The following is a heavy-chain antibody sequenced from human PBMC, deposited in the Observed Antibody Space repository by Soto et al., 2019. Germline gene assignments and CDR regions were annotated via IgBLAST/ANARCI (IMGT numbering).Heavy chain of an antibody. D-gene: IGHD3-9*01. Sequence: SETLSLTCTVSGGSISSSSYYWGWIRQPPGKGLEWIGSIYYSGSTYYNPSLKSRVTISVGTSKNQFSLKLSSVTAADTAVYFCARLEGLATISYYFDFWGQGALVTVSS. CDR1: GGSISSSSYY. CDR3: ARLEGLATISYYFDF. J-gene: IGHJ4*02. CDR2: IYYSGST. V-gene: IGHV4-39*01.